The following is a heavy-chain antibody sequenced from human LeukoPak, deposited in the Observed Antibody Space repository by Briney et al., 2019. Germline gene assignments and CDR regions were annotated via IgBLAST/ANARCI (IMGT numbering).Heavy chain of an antibody. CDR3: ATAAYSYTKRDFDY. V-gene: IGHV1-24*01. CDR2: FDPEDGET. J-gene: IGHJ4*02. Sequence: ASVKVSCKASGYTFTSYGISWVRQAPGKGLEWMGGFDPEDGETIYAQKFQGRVTMTEDTSTDTAYMELSSLRSEDTAVYYCATAAYSYTKRDFDYWGQGTLVTVSS. CDR1: GYTFTSYG. D-gene: IGHD5-18*01.